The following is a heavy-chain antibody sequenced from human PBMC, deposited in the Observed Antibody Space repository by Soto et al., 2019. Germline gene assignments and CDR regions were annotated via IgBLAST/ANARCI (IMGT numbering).Heavy chain of an antibody. J-gene: IGHJ4*02. D-gene: IGHD2-2*01. V-gene: IGHV3-30*04. CDR3: AREGYCSSTSCPFDY. CDR2: LSLDGSNK. CDR1: GFAFSNYA. Sequence: PGGSLRLSCAASGFAFSNYAVSWVRQAPGKGLEWVAALSLDGSNKNYADSVKGRFTISRDNAKNSLYLQMNSLRAEDTAVYYCAREGYCSSTSCPFDYWGQGTLVTVSS.